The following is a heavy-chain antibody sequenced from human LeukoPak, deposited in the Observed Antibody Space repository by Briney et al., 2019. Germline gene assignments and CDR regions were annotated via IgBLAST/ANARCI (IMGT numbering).Heavy chain of an antibody. Sequence: PSETLSLTCSVSGASISSYYWSWIRQPPGKGLEWIGYVYFSGTTSYNPSLKSRVTTSVDRSKNQFSLRLTSVTAADTAVYYCARPLLWAPGGVTAYYFDNWGQGTPVTVSS. J-gene: IGHJ4*02. CDR2: VYFSGTT. D-gene: IGHD3-16*01. CDR1: GASISSYY. V-gene: IGHV4-59*08. CDR3: ARPLLWAPGGVTAYYFDN.